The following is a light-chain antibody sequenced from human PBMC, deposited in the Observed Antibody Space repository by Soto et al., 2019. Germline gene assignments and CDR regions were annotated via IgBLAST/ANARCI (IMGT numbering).Light chain of an antibody. Sequence: QSALTQPASVSGAPGQSITISCTGTSSDVGSYDFVSWYQQHPGKAPKLMIYEDTKRPSGVSSRFSGSKSGNTASLTISGLQAEDEAEYYCCSYAGSTTWVFGGGTKLTVL. CDR3: CSYAGSTTWV. CDR2: EDT. CDR1: SSDVGSYDF. J-gene: IGLJ3*02. V-gene: IGLV2-23*01.